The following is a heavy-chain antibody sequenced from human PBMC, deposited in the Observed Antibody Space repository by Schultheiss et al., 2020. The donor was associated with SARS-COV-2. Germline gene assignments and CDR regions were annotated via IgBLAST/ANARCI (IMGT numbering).Heavy chain of an antibody. CDR3: ATRHRGYDYYYYYGMDV. V-gene: IGHV3-23*01. D-gene: IGHD5-12*01. CDR2: ISPSADNT. CDR1: GFTFSNAW. J-gene: IGHJ6*02. Sequence: GGSLRLSCAASGFTFSNAWMSWVRQAPGKGLEWVSGISPSADNTYYAHSVKGRFTISRDNSKNTLYLQMNSLRAEDTAVYYCATRHRGYDYYYYYGMDVWGQGTTVTVSS.